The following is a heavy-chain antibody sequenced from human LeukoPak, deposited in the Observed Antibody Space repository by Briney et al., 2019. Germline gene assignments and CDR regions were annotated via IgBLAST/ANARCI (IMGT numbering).Heavy chain of an antibody. CDR3: ARHSGGYYDH. CDR1: DGSISSSSYY. J-gene: IGHJ4*02. V-gene: IGHV4-39*01. D-gene: IGHD3-16*01. Sequence: SETLSLTCTVSDGSISSSSYYWGWIRQPPGKGLEWIGNIYYSGSTYYSPSLKSRVTISVDTSKNQFSLKLSSVTAADTAVYYCARHSGGYYDHWGQGTLVTVSS. CDR2: IYYSGST.